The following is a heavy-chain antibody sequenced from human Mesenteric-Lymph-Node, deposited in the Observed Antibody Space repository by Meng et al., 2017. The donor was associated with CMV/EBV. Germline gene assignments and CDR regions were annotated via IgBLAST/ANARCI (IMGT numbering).Heavy chain of an antibody. CDR2: ITGSGGNA. V-gene: IGHV3-23*01. J-gene: IGHJ6*02. D-gene: IGHD3-16*01. CDR3: ARDLRGDYYYYYGMDV. CDR1: GFTFSSYA. Sequence: GESLKISCTASGFTFSSYAMSWVRQAPGKGLEWVSTITGSGGNAFYADSVKGRFTISRDNAKNSLYLQMNSLRAEDTAVYYCARDLRGDYYYYYGMDVWGQGTTVTVSS.